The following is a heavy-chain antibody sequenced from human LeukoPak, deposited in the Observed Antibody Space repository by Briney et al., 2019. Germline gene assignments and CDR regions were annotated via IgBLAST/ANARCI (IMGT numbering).Heavy chain of an antibody. CDR3: ARDHSLTAFDI. CDR1: GGSFSGYY. Sequence: SETLSLTCAVYGGSFSGYYWSWIRQPAGKGLEWIGRIYTSGSTNYNPSLKSRVTMSVDTSKNQFSLKLSSVTAADTAVYYCARDHSLTAFDIWGQGTMVTVSS. J-gene: IGHJ3*02. CDR2: IYTSGST. D-gene: IGHD6-13*01. V-gene: IGHV4-4*07.